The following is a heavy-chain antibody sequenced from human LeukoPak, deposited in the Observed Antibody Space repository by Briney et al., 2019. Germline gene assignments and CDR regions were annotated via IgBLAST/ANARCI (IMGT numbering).Heavy chain of an antibody. CDR3: VRDGSGTTPFDH. V-gene: IGHV3-74*01. CDR1: GFTFSTYW. J-gene: IGHJ4*02. Sequence: PGGSLRLSCAASGFTFSTYWMHWVRQAPGRGLVWVSLISTDGRSTIYADSVKGRFTISRDNAKKTLYMQMNSLRAEDTAVYYCVRDGSGTTPFDHWGQGTLVTVSS. D-gene: IGHD1-1*01. CDR2: ISTDGRST.